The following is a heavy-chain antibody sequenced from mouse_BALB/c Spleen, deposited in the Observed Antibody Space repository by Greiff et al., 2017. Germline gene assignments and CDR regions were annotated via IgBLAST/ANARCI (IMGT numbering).Heavy chain of an antibody. CDR1: GYTFTSYY. D-gene: IGHD2-12*01. CDR3: AKEGALRRYFDY. CDR2: IYPGNVNT. Sequence: VQLQQSGPELVKPGASVRISYKASGYTFTSYYIHWVKQRPGQGLEWIGWIYPGNVNTKYNEKFKGKATLTADKSSSTAHMQLSSLTSEDSAVYFCAKEGALRRYFDYWGQGTTLTVSS. V-gene: IGHV1S56*01. J-gene: IGHJ2*01.